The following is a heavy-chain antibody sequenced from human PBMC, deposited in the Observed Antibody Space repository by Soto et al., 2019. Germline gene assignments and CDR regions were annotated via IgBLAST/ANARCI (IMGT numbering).Heavy chain of an antibody. V-gene: IGHV4-30-4*01. Sequence: PSETLPLTCTVSGGSIRSGDYYWSWIRQPPGKGLEWIGYIYYSGSTYYNPSLKSRVTVSVDTSKNQFSLKLSSVTAADTAVYYCARGPSYYNSARGWFDPWGQGTLVTVSS. CDR1: GGSIRSGDYY. D-gene: IGHD3-10*01. CDR2: IYYSGST. CDR3: ARGPSYYNSARGWFDP. J-gene: IGHJ5*02.